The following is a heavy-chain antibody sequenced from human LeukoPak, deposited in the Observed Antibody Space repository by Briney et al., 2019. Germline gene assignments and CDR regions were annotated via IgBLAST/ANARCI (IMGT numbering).Heavy chain of an antibody. CDR1: GGTFSSYA. CDR3: ASSTAMVQDAFDI. V-gene: IGHV1-69*06. J-gene: IGHJ3*02. CDR2: IIPIFGTA. Sequence: SVKVSCKASGGTFSSYAISWVRQAPGQGLEWMGGIIPIFGTANYAQKFQGRVTITADKSTSTAYMELSSLRSEDTAVYYCASSTAMVQDAFDIWGQGTMVTVSS. D-gene: IGHD5-18*01.